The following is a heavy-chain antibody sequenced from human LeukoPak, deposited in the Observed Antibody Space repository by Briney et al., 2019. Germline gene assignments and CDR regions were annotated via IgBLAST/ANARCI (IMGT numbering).Heavy chain of an antibody. Sequence: GGSLRLSCAASGFTFSSYAMSWVRQAPGKGLEWVSAISGSGGSTYYVDSVKGRFTISRDNSKNTLYLQMNSLRAEDTAVYYCAKARDTGDYYYGMDVWGQGTTVTVSS. CDR2: ISGSGGST. J-gene: IGHJ6*02. V-gene: IGHV3-23*01. D-gene: IGHD5-18*01. CDR3: AKARDTGDYYYGMDV. CDR1: GFTFSSYA.